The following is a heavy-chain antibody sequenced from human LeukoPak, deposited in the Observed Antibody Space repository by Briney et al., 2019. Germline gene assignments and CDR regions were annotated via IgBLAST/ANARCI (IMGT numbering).Heavy chain of an antibody. J-gene: IGHJ3*02. CDR1: GYTFTSYG. D-gene: IGHD2-15*01. Sequence: ASVKVSCKASGYTFTSYGIIWVRQAPGQGLEWMGWISSYNGNTNYAQKLQGRVTMTTETSTSTAYMELRSLRSDDTAVYYCARVTLSEIVVFDIWGQGTMVTVSS. V-gene: IGHV1-18*01. CDR3: ARVTLSEIVVFDI. CDR2: ISSYNGNT.